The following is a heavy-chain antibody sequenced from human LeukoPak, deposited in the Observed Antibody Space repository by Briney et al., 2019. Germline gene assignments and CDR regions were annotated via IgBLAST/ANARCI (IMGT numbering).Heavy chain of an antibody. J-gene: IGHJ4*02. V-gene: IGHV3-11*01. CDR3: ASSGSYGGPVYYFDY. Sequence: GGSLRLSCAASGFTFSDYYMSWIRQAPGKGLEGGSYISSSAGTIYYADAVKGRFTISRDNAKYSLYLQMNSLRAEDTAVYYCASSGSYGGPVYYFDYWGQGTLVTVSS. CDR2: ISSSAGTI. CDR1: GFTFSDYY. D-gene: IGHD1-26*01.